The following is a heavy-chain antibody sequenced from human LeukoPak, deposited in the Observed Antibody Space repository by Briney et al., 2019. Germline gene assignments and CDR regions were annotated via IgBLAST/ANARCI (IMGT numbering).Heavy chain of an antibody. D-gene: IGHD6-13*01. J-gene: IGHJ6*02. V-gene: IGHV5-51*01. Sequence: GESLKISCKGSGYNFITYWIGWVRQMPGKGLEWMGIISPGNSDTKYSPSFQGQVTFSADKSISTAYLQWSSLKASDTAIYYCARHRVDSRSPRGMDVWGQGTTVTVSS. CDR1: GYNFITYW. CDR3: ARHRVDSRSPRGMDV. CDR2: ISPGNSDT.